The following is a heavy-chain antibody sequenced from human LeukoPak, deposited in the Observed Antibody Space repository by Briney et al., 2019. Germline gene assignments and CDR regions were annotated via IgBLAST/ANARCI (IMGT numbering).Heavy chain of an antibody. V-gene: IGHV3-9*03. D-gene: IGHD1-26*01. CDR3: AKARSGGSESAFEI. J-gene: IGHJ3*02. Sequence: GGSLRLSCAASGFTFDNYAMHWVRQAPGKCLEWVSLISWNSNIIAYADSVKGRFTISRDNAKNSLFLQMNSLRTEDMAFYYCAKARSGGSESAFEIRGQGTMVTVSS. CDR2: ISWNSNII. CDR1: GFTFDNYA.